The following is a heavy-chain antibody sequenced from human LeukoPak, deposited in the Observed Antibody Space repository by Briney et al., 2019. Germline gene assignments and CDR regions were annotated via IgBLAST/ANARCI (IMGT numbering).Heavy chain of an antibody. CDR1: GYSFTSYW. V-gene: IGHV5-51*01. D-gene: IGHD2-15*01. CDR3: ARHRQGYCSGGNCYGSYYFDY. CDR2: IYPGDSDT. Sequence: GESLKISCKGSGYSFTSYWIGWVRQMPGKGLEWTGIIYPGDSDTRYSPSFQGQVTISADKSISTAYLQWSSLKASDTAMYYCARHRQGYCSGGNCYGSYYFDYWGQGTLVAVPS. J-gene: IGHJ4*02.